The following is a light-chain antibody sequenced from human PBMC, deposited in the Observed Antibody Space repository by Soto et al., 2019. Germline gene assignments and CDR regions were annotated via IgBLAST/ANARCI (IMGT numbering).Light chain of an antibody. J-gene: IGKJ1*01. CDR2: KAS. Sequence: DIQMTQSPSTLSASVGDRVTITCRASQSVSRWMAWYQQKPGTAPKLLIYKASALESGVPSRFSGSGSGTEFTLTISSLQPDDFAVYYCQKYHSGGTLGQGTKVDIK. V-gene: IGKV1-5*03. CDR1: QSVSRW. CDR3: QKYHSGGT.